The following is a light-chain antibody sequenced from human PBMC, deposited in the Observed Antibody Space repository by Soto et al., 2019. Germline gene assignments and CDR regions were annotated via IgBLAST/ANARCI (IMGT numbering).Light chain of an antibody. V-gene: IGLV2-23*02. CDR1: SSDVGSYNF. CDR2: EVS. Sequence: QSALTQPASVSGSPGQSIIISCTGTSSDVGSYNFVSWYQQHPGKAPKLMLYEVSKRPSGVSNRFSGSKSGNTASLTISGLQPEDEADYYCCSDAGNSGVFGGGTKLTVL. J-gene: IGLJ3*02. CDR3: CSDAGNSGV.